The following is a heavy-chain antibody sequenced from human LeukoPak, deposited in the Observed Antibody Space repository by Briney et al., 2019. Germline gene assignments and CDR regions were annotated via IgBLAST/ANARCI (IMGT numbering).Heavy chain of an antibody. CDR1: GLTFSSYA. V-gene: IGHV3-23*01. Sequence: GGSLRLSCAASGLTFSSYAMSWVRQAPRKGLEWVSAISGSGGSTYYADSVKGRFTISRDNSKNTLYLQMNSLRAEDTAVYYCAKDQYYDYVWGSYRYTAYFDYWGQGTLVTVSS. CDR3: AKDQYYDYVWGSYRYTAYFDY. D-gene: IGHD3-16*02. J-gene: IGHJ4*02. CDR2: ISGSGGST.